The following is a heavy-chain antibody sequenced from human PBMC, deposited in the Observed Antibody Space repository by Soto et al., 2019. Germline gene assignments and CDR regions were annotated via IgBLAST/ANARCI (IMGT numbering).Heavy chain of an antibody. CDR3: VYFDWLGRFDY. CDR1: GGTFSSYA. V-gene: IGHV1-69*13. Sequence: GASVKVSCKASGGTFSSYAISWVRQAPGQGLEWMGGIIPIFGTANYAQKFQGRVTITADESTSTAYMELSSLRSEDTAVYYCVYFDWLGRFDYWGQGTLVTVSS. CDR2: IIPIFGTA. J-gene: IGHJ4*02. D-gene: IGHD3-9*01.